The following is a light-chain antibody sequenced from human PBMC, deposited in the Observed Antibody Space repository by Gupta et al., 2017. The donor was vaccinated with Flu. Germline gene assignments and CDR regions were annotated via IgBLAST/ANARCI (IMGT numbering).Light chain of an antibody. Sequence: DIVLTQSPGTLSLSPGERATLSCRASQSVSSSYLAWYQQKPGQAPRCLIYGASSRATGIPDRFSGSGSGTDFTLTISSLQPEDFAVYYCQQYGSSPFTFGPGTKVDIK. J-gene: IGKJ3*01. CDR3: QQYGSSPFT. CDR1: QSVSSSY. CDR2: GAS. V-gene: IGKV3-20*01.